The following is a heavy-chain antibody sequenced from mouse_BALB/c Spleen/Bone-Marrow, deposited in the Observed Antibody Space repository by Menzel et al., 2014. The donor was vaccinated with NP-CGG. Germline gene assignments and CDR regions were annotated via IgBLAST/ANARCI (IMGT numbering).Heavy chain of an antibody. Sequence: QVQLQQSGPGLVAPSQSLSITCTVSGFSLTDYGVNWVRQPPGKNLEWLGMIWGDGSTDYNSALKSRLSISKDNSQSQVFLKMNSLETDDTARYYRARDLYYYGFDYWGQGTTLTVSS. V-gene: IGHV2-6-7*01. CDR3: ARDLYYYGFDY. J-gene: IGHJ2*01. CDR1: GFSLTDYG. D-gene: IGHD1-1*01. CDR2: IWGDGST.